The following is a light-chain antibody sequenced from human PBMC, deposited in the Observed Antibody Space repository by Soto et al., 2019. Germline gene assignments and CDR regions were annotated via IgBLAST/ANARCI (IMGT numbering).Light chain of an antibody. J-gene: IGKJ4*01. CDR1: QGISSY. CDR2: AAS. V-gene: IGKV1-9*01. Sequence: IQLTQSPSSLSAWVGDRFTISCRASQGISSYLAWYQQKPGKAPKLLIYAASTLQSGVPSRFSGSGSGTDFTLTISSLQPEDFATYYCQQLNSYPLTFGGGTKVDI. CDR3: QQLNSYPLT.